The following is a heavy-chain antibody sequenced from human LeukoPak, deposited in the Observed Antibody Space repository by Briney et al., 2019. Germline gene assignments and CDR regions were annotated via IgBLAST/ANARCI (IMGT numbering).Heavy chain of an antibody. CDR1: GFTFSEYG. CDR3: VRAVGPFDY. CDR2: IWSDGSNK. Sequence: PGGSLRLSCAASGFTFSEYGIHWVRQAPGKGLEWVAVIWSDGSNKYYADAVMDRFTISRDNSKNTLYLQMNSLRPEDTALYYCVRAVGPFDYWGQGTLVTVSS. V-gene: IGHV3-33*01. D-gene: IGHD4-23*01. J-gene: IGHJ4*02.